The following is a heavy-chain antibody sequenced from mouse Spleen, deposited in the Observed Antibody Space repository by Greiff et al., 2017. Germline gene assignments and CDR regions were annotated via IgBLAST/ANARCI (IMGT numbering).Heavy chain of an antibody. CDR2: IDPSDSYT. CDR1: GYTFTSYW. Sequence: QVQLQQPGAELVMPGASVKLSCKASGYTFTSYWMHWVKQRPGQGLEWIGEIDPSDSYTNYNQKFKGKATLTVDKSSSTAYMQLSSLTSEDSAVYYCARVGWLRYFDYWGQGTTLTVSS. D-gene: IGHD1-1*02. V-gene: IGHV1-69*01. J-gene: IGHJ2*01. CDR3: ARVGWLRYFDY.